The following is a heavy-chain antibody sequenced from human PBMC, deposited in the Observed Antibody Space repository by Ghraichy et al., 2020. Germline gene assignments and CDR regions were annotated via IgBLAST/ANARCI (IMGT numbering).Heavy chain of an antibody. Sequence: GGSLRLSCAASGFTFSSYSMNWVRQAPGKGLEWVSSISSSSSYIYYADSVKGRFTISRDNAKNSLYLQMNSLRAEDTAVYYCAVVIIRNYYYYGMDVWGQGTTVTVSS. CDR1: GFTFSSYS. CDR3: AVVIIRNYYYYGMDV. V-gene: IGHV3-21*01. J-gene: IGHJ6*02. CDR2: ISSSSSYI. D-gene: IGHD3-3*01.